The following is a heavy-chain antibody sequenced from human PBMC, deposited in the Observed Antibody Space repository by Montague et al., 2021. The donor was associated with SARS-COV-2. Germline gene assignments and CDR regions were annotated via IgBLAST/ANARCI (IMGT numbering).Heavy chain of an antibody. J-gene: IGHJ6*02. CDR2: INHSGSA. CDR3: ARIRYYGSGTSLGMDV. CDR1: GGSFSGYY. Sequence: SETLSLTCAVYGGSFSGYYWSWIRQPPGKGLEWIGEINHSGSANYNPSLKSRVTISVDTSKNQFSLKLSSVTAADTAVYYCARIRYYGSGTSLGMDVWRQGTTVTVSS. V-gene: IGHV4-34*01. D-gene: IGHD3-10*01.